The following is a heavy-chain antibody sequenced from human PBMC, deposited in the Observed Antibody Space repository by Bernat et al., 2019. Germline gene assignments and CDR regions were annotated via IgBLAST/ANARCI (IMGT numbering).Heavy chain of an antibody. CDR1: GFTFSNAW. D-gene: IGHD3-3*01. CDR3: AYYDFWSGYLHY. V-gene: IGHV3-15*01. Sequence: EVQLVESGGGLVKPGGSLRLSCAASGFTFSNAWITWVRQAPGKGLEWVGRIKSKTDGGTTDYAAPVKGRFTISRDDSKNTLYLQMNSLKTEDTAVYYCAYYDFWSGYLHYWGLGTLVTVSS. CDR2: IKSKTDGGTT. J-gene: IGHJ4*02.